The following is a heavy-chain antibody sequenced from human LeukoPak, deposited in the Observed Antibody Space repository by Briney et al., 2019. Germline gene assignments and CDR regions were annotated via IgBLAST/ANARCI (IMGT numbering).Heavy chain of an antibody. J-gene: IGHJ4*02. V-gene: IGHV1-18*01. CDR2: IGADNGNT. Sequence: ASVKVSCKASGYTFSSYGISWVRQAPGQGPEWMGWIGADNGNTNYVQKFQGRVTMTTDTSTSTAYMELRSLRSDDTAVYYCARALYHTFDYWGQGTLVTVSS. CDR1: GYTFSSYG. CDR3: ARALYHTFDY. D-gene: IGHD2-2*01.